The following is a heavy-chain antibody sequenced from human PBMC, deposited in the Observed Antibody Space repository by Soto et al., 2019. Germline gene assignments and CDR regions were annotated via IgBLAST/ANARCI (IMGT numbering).Heavy chain of an antibody. D-gene: IGHD6-13*01. Sequence: GGSLRLSCAASGFTFSNAWISWVRQAPWKGLEWVGRIKSKTDGGTTDYAAPVKGRFTISRDDSKNTLYLQTNRLKTEDTAVYYCNTSLYSSSWYRYYYYYGMDVWGQGITVTVSS. CDR1: GFTFSNAW. V-gene: IGHV3-15*01. CDR3: NTSLYSSSWYRYYYYYGMDV. CDR2: IKSKTDGGTT. J-gene: IGHJ6*02.